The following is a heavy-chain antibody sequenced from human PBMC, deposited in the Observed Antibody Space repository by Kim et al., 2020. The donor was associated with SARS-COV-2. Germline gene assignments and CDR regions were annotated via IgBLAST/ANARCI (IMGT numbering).Heavy chain of an antibody. D-gene: IGHD2-21*02. CDR1: GFTFSSYA. J-gene: IGHJ5*02. CDR2: ISGSGGST. CDR3: AKHVEAHTVVTPPPWFDP. V-gene: IGHV3-23*01. Sequence: GGSLRLSCAASGFTFSSYAMSWVRQAPGKGLEWVSAISGSGGSTYYADSVKGRFTISRDNSKNTLYLQMNSLRAEDTAVYYCAKHVEAHTVVTPPPWFDPWGQGTLVTVSS.